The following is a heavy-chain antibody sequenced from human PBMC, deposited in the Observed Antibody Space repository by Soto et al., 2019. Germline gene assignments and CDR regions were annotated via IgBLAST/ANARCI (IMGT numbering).Heavy chain of an antibody. CDR2: ISYDGSNK. J-gene: IGHJ5*02. CDR3: ARSYDFWSGYGPFDP. CDR1: GFTFSSYA. Sequence: VGSLRLSCAASGFTFSSYAMHWVRQAPGKGLEWVAVISYDGSNKYYADSVKGRFTISRDNSKNTLCLQMNSLRAEDTAVYYCARSYDFWSGYGPFDPWGQGTLVTVSS. V-gene: IGHV3-30-3*01. D-gene: IGHD3-3*01.